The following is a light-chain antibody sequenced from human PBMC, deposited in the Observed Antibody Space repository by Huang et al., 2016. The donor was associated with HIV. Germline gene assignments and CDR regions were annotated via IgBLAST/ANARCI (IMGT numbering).Light chain of an antibody. CDR2: LAS. V-gene: IGKV2-28*01. Sequence: DIVMTQSPLFLSVSPGEPASISCPSSQSLLHSRTFNYLDWYRQKPVQSPQLLIYLASNQASGVPVRFSGRGSGTNFTLRISAVEPEDAATYYCMQSLQTPRAFGQGTRVEVK. CDR1: QSLLHSRTFNY. CDR3: MQSLQTPRA. J-gene: IGKJ1*01.